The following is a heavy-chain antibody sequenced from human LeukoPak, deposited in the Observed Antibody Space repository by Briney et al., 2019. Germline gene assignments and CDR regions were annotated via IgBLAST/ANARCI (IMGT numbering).Heavy chain of an antibody. Sequence: GGPLRLSCAASGFTFSSYSMNWVRQAPGKGLEWVSYISSSSSTIYYADSVKGRFTISRDNAKNSLYLQMNSLRAEDMALYYCAKDRYSSSWYVSGAFDIWGQGTMVTVSS. D-gene: IGHD6-13*01. CDR2: ISSSSSTI. J-gene: IGHJ3*02. V-gene: IGHV3-48*04. CDR3: AKDRYSSSWYVSGAFDI. CDR1: GFTFSSYS.